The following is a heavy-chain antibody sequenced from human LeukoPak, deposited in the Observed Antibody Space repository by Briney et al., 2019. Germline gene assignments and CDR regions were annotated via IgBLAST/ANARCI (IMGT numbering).Heavy chain of an antibody. CDR1: GYIFTNSW. CDR2: IYPGDSDT. J-gene: IGHJ6*02. V-gene: IGHV5-51*01. CDR3: ARQGYSDYGMDV. Sequence: GESLKISSKGSGYIFTNSWIAWVRQMPEKGLECMGIIYPGDSDTRYSPSFQGQVTISADKSISTAYLQWSSLKASDTAMYYCARQGYSDYGMDVWGQGTTVTVSS. D-gene: IGHD1-1*01.